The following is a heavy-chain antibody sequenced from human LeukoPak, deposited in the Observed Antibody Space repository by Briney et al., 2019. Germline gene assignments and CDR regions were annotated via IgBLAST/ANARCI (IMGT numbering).Heavy chain of an antibody. CDR1: GFTFSDYY. J-gene: IGHJ4*02. V-gene: IGHV3-11*06. CDR2: ISSSSSYI. Sequence: PGGSLGLSCAASGFTFSDYYMSWIRQAPGKGLEWVSSISSSSSYIYYADSVKGRFTISRDNAKNSLYLQMNSLRAEDTAVYYCARDIGGPGYAPTDYWGQGTLVTVSS. D-gene: IGHD2-8*01. CDR3: ARDIGGPGYAPTDY.